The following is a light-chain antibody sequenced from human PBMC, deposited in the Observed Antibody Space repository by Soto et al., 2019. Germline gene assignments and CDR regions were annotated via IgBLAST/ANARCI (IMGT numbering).Light chain of an antibody. CDR2: GAS. CDR3: QQYGSSGT. CDR1: QSVSSN. V-gene: IGKV3-20*01. J-gene: IGKJ1*01. Sequence: ETVMTQSPATLSVSPGERASLSCRASQSVSSNLAWYQQKPGRAPRLLIYGASSRATGIPDRFSGSGSGTDFTLTISRLEPEDFAVYYCQQYGSSGTFGQGTKVDI.